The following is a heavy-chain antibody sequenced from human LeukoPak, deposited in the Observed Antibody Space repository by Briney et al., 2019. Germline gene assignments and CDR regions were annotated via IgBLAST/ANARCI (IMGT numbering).Heavy chain of an antibody. Sequence: PGGSLRLSCAASGFTFSSYAMSWVRQAPGSGLEWVSTISGSGGSTYYADSVKGRFTISRDNSKNTLYLLMNSLRAEDTAVYYCAKGGGSGYYNHFDYWGQGTLVTVSS. V-gene: IGHV3-23*01. CDR3: AKGGGSGYYNHFDY. CDR1: GFTFSSYA. CDR2: ISGSGGST. J-gene: IGHJ4*02. D-gene: IGHD3-22*01.